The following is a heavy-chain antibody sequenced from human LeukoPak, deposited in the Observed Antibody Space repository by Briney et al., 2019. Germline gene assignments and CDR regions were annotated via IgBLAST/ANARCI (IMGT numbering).Heavy chain of an antibody. J-gene: IGHJ4*02. CDR1: GYSFTTYW. V-gene: IGHV5-51*01. Sequence: GESLKISSKGSGYSFTTYWIGWVRQMPGKGLEWMGIIYPGDSDTTYSPSFQGQVTISADKSISTAYLQWSSLKASDTAMYYCARHPNRLGATGGVDYWGQGTLVTVSS. D-gene: IGHD1-26*01. CDR2: IYPGDSDT. CDR3: ARHPNRLGATGGVDY.